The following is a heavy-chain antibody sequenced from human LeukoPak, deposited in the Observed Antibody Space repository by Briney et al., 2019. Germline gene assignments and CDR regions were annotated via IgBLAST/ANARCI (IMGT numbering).Heavy chain of an antibody. D-gene: IGHD3-10*01. CDR2: INHSGST. CDR3: ARYSYYYGSGSYSEGDWFDP. Sequence: SETLSLTCAVYGGSFSGYYWSWIRQPPGKGLEWIGEINHSGSTNYNPSLKSRVTISVDTSKNQFSLKLSSVTAADTAVYYCARYSYYYGSGSYSEGDWFDPWGQGTLVTVSS. CDR1: GGSFSGYY. J-gene: IGHJ5*02. V-gene: IGHV4-34*01.